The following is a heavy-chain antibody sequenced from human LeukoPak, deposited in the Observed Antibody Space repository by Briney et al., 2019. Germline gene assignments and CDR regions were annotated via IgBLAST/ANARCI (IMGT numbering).Heavy chain of an antibody. Sequence: SVKVSCKASGGTFSSYAISWVRQAPGQGLEWMGGIVPIFGTANYAQKFQGRVTITADESTSTAYMELSSLRSEDTAVYYCARVPQNYYYYGMDVWGQGTTVTVSS. CDR2: IVPIFGTA. V-gene: IGHV1-69*13. J-gene: IGHJ6*02. CDR3: ARVPQNYYYYGMDV. CDR1: GGTFSSYA.